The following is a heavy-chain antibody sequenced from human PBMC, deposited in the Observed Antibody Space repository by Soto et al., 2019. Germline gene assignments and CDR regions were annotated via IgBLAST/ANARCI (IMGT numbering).Heavy chain of an antibody. CDR1: GGTFSSYT. V-gene: IGHV1-69*08. J-gene: IGHJ6*02. CDR3: AREARITMIVSTTQNYGMDV. D-gene: IGHD3-22*01. CDR2: IIPILGIA. Sequence: QVQLVQSGAEVKKPGSSVKVSCKASGGTFSSYTISWVRQAPGQGLEWMGRIIPILGIANYAQKFQGRVTITADKSTSTAYMELSSLRSEDTAVYYCAREARITMIVSTTQNYGMDVWGQGTTVTVSS.